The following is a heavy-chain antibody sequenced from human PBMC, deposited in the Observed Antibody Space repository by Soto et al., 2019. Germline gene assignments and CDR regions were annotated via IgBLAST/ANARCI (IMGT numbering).Heavy chain of an antibody. V-gene: IGHV3-23*01. Sequence: GGSLRLSCAASGFTFSSYAMSWVRQAPGKGLEWVSAISGSGGSTYYADSVKGRFTISRDNSKNTLYLQMNSLRAEDTAVYYCAKPSADCSGGSCYSVYYYYYMDVWGKGTTVTVSS. CDR3: AKPSADCSGGSCYSVYYYYYMDV. J-gene: IGHJ6*03. CDR2: ISGSGGST. CDR1: GFTFSSYA. D-gene: IGHD2-15*01.